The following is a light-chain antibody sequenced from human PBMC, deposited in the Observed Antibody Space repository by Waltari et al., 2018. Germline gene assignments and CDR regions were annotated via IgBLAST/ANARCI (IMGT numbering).Light chain of an antibody. CDR2: VTSDGRQ. CDR1: GGHSGYA. Sequence: QLVLTQSPSASASPGASVKLTCTLSGGHSGYAIAWHQQHPEKGPRFLVKVTSDGRQNKGDGIPDRFSGSSSGAERYLTISSLQSEDEADYYCQTWASGLYVFGTGTKVTVV. CDR3: QTWASGLYV. J-gene: IGLJ1*01. V-gene: IGLV4-69*01.